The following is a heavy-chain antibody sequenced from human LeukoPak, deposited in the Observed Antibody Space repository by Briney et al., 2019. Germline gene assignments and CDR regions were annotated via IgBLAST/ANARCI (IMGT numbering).Heavy chain of an antibody. CDR2: IYYSGST. Sequence: SETLSLTCTVSGGSISSYYWSWIRQLPGKGLEWIGYIYYSGSTNYNPSLKSRVTISVDTSKNQFSLKLSSVTAADTAVYYCARSEVARSEYYFDYWGQGTLVTVSS. CDR3: ARSEVARSEYYFDY. CDR1: GGSISSYY. V-gene: IGHV4-59*01. D-gene: IGHD5-12*01. J-gene: IGHJ4*02.